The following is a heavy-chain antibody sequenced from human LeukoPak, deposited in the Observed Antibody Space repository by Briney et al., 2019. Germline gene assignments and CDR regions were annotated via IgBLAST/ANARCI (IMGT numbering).Heavy chain of an antibody. J-gene: IGHJ5*02. D-gene: IGHD6-13*01. CDR3: ARGPGSSSWYTCPAGGWFDP. CDR2: INHSGST. V-gene: IGHV4-34*01. Sequence: SETLSLTCAVYGGSSSGYYWSWIRQPPGNGMEWIGEINHSGSTNYNTSLKSRVTISVDTSKNQFSLKLSSVTAADTAVYYGARGPGSSSWYTCPAGGWFDPWGQGTLVTVSS. CDR1: GGSSSGYY.